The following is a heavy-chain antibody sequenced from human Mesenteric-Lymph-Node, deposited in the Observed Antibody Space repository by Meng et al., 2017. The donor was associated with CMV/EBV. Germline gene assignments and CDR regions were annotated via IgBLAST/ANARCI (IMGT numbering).Heavy chain of an antibody. CDR3: ARWFKGIGADY. CDR1: GYTFINYD. Sequence: SCKASGYTFINYDINWVRQATGHGLEWMGWMNPKSGNTGYAQKLQGRVTMTRDTSIDTAYLEPTSLGSDDTAVYYCARWFKGIGADYWGQGTLVTVSS. CDR2: MNPKSGNT. V-gene: IGHV1-8*01. D-gene: IGHD3-10*01. J-gene: IGHJ4*02.